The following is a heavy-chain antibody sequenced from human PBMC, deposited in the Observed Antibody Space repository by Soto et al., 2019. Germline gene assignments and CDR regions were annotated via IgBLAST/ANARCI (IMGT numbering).Heavy chain of an antibody. Sequence: QVQLVQSGAEVKKPGASVKVSCKASGYTFTSYGISWVRQAPGQGLEWMGWISAYNGNTNYAQKLQGRVTMATDTSTSTAYMELRGLRSDDTAVYYCATESGYYINYYYYMDVWGKGTTVTVSS. CDR1: GYTFTSYG. D-gene: IGHD3-3*01. CDR2: ISAYNGNT. V-gene: IGHV1-18*01. CDR3: ATESGYYINYYYYMDV. J-gene: IGHJ6*03.